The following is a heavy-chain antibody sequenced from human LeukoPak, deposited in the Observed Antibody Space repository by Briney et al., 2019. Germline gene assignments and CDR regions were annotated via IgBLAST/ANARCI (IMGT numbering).Heavy chain of an antibody. CDR3: AKDMGIQQWLLPFDY. CDR2: IWYDGSNK. D-gene: IGHD6-19*01. Sequence: GGSLRLSCAASGFTFSSYGMHWVRQAPGKGLEWVAVIWYDGSNKYYADSVKGRFTISRDNSKNTLYLQMNSLRVEDTAIYYCAKDMGIQQWLLPFDYWGQRTLVTVSS. V-gene: IGHV3-33*06. CDR1: GFTFSSYG. J-gene: IGHJ4*02.